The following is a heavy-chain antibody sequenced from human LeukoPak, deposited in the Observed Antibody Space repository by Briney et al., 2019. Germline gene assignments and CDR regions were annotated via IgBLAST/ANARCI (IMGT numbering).Heavy chain of an antibody. CDR1: GVSFSGYY. J-gene: IGHJ5*02. CDR3: ARDPRGGSGSNWFDP. CDR2: INHSGST. Sequence: SETLSLTCAVYGVSFSGYYWSWIRQPPGKGREWIGEINHSGSTNYNPSLKSRVDTSKNQFSLKLSSVTAADTAVYYCARDPRGGSGSNWFDPWGQGTLVTVSS. D-gene: IGHD3-10*01. V-gene: IGHV4-34*01.